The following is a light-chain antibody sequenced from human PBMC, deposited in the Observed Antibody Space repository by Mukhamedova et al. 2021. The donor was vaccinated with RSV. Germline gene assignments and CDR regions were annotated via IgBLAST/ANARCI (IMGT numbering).Light chain of an antibody. CDR1: QGIRSS. V-gene: IGKV1D-13*01. Sequence: GDRVTITCRASQGIRSSLAWYQQKPGKPPRLLIYGASNLNIRVPSGFSGSGSGTEFTLTIDSLQPEHFATYYCQQFHDFPHTFG. CDR2: GAS. J-gene: IGKJ2*01. CDR3: QQFHDFPHT.